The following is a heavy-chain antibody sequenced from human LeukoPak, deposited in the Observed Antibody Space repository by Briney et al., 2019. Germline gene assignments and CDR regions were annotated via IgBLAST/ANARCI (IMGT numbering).Heavy chain of an antibody. J-gene: IGHJ6*03. D-gene: IGHD3-22*01. CDR2: IIPIFGTA. Sequence: SVKVSCKASGGTFSSYAISWVRQAPGQGLEWMGGIIPIFGTANYAQKLQGRVTITADESTSTAYMELSSLRSEDTAVYYCARDLPYQRDYYDSSGYYPYYYYYYMDVWGKGTTVTVSS. CDR1: GGTFSSYA. V-gene: IGHV1-69*13. CDR3: ARDLPYQRDYYDSSGYYPYYYYYYMDV.